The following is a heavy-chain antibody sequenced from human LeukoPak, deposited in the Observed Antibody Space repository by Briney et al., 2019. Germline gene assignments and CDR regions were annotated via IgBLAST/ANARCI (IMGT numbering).Heavy chain of an antibody. D-gene: IGHD1-26*01. Sequence: GGSLRLSCAASGFTFSSYWMAWVRQAPGKGLEWVAKIKGDESARHHADSVKGRFTISRDNTRNSLYLQMANLRGDDTAMYDWARDVAGSIDGWGEGTLVTVSS. CDR1: GFTFSSYW. CDR2: IKGDESAR. CDR3: ARDVAGSIDG. J-gene: IGHJ4*02. V-gene: IGHV3-7*01.